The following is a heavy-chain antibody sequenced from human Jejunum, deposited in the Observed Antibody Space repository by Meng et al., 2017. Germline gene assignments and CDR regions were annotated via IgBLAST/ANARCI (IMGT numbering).Heavy chain of an antibody. J-gene: IGHJ2*01. V-gene: IGHV4-61*01. CDR1: GVSVNILTYY. Sequence: QVSMEESGPGLVSPSETLPLMVTVSGVSVNILTYYWSWIRQPPGKGLEWIAYIDNSGSTNYNPSLKSRVIISVDTSKNQFYLQMSSLTAADTAVYYCARAAAGTGFGYFDLWGRGTLVTVSS. CDR2: IDNSGST. CDR3: ARAAAGTGFGYFDL. D-gene: IGHD6-19*01.